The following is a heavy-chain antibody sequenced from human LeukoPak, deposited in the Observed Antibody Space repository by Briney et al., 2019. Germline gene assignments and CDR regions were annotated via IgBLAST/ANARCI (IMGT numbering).Heavy chain of an antibody. Sequence: GGSLRLSCAASGFTLTSYWIHWVRQAPGKGLVWVSHINYDGSSTTYADSVKGRFTISRDNAKNTVYLQMNSLRADDTAIYYCARANSGWSIDYWGQGTLVTVSS. V-gene: IGHV3-74*01. CDR3: ARANSGWSIDY. D-gene: IGHD6-19*01. J-gene: IGHJ4*02. CDR1: GFTLTSYW. CDR2: INYDGSST.